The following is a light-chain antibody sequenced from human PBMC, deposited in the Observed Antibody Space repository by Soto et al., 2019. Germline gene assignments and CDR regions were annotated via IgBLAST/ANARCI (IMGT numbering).Light chain of an antibody. V-gene: IGKV1-27*01. CDR1: QGISNY. J-gene: IGKJ2*01. CDR2: EAS. Sequence: DIQMTQSPSSLSASVGDRVTITCRASQGISNYVAWYQQKPGKVPTLLIYEASTLQSGVPSRFSGRGSGTDFTLTISSRQPEDVATYFCQNYNSAPYAFGQGNKLEIK. CDR3: QNYNSAPYA.